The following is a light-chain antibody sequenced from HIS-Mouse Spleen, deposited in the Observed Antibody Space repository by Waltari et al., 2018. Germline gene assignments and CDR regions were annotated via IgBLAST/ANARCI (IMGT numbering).Light chain of an antibody. CDR3: SSYTSSSTLV. V-gene: IGLV2-14*03. Sequence: QSALTQPASVSGSPGQSITISCTGTSSYVGGYNYVSWYQQHPGKAPKLKIYDVSNRPSGVSNRFSGSKSGNTASLTISGLQAEDEADYYCSSYTSSSTLVFGTGTKVTVL. CDR2: DVS. J-gene: IGLJ1*01. CDR1: SSYVGGYNY.